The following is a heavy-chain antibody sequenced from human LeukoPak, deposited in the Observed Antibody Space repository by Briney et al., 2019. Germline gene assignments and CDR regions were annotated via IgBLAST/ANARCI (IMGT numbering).Heavy chain of an antibody. V-gene: IGHV3-48*03. CDR1: GLTFSSYE. J-gene: IGHJ4*02. Sequence: PGGSLRLSCAASGLTFSSYEMNWVRQAPGKGLEWVSYISSSGSTIYYADSVKGRFTISRDNAKNSLYLQMNSLRAEDTAVYYCARDGETSNWGVLFWGQGTLVTVSS. CDR3: ARDGETSNWGVLF. CDR2: ISSSGSTI. D-gene: IGHD7-27*01.